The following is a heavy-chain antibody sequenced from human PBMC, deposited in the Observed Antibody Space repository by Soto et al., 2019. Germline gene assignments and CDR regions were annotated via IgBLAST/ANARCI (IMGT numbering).Heavy chain of an antibody. CDR3: APEASPAAMRGFFDY. CDR2: ISYDGSNK. J-gene: IGHJ4*02. V-gene: IGHV3-30*03. D-gene: IGHD2-2*01. CDR1: GFTFSSYG. Sequence: QVQLVESGGGVVQPGRSLRLSCAASGFTFSSYGMHWVRQAPGKGLEWVAVISYDGSNKYYADSVKGRFTISRDNSKNTLDLQMNSLRAEDTAVYYCAPEASPAAMRGFFDYWGQGTLVTVSS.